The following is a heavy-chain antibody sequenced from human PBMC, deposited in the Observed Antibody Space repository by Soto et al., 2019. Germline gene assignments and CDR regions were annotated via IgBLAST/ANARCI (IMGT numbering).Heavy chain of an antibody. D-gene: IGHD4-17*01. V-gene: IGHV4-59*12. Sequence: SATLSLTCTVSGGSISSYYWSWIRQPPGKGLEWIGYIYYSGSTNYNPSLKSRVTISVDTSKNQFSLKLSSVTAADTAVYYCARERRDYGVYYYGMDVWGQGTTVTVSS. CDR1: GGSISSYY. CDR3: ARERRDYGVYYYGMDV. J-gene: IGHJ6*02. CDR2: IYYSGST.